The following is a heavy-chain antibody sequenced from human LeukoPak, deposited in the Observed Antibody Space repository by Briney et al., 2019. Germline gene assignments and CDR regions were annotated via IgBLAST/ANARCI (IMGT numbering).Heavy chain of an antibody. CDR2: IYYSGST. CDR3: ARDPGDHYDYYFDY. D-gene: IGHD2-21*02. Sequence: SETLSLTCTVSGDSISSSSSYWGWIRQPPGEGLEWIGSIYYSGSTYYNTSLKSRVTTSVDTSKNQFSLKLSSVTAADTAVYYCARDPGDHYDYYFDYWGQGTLVTVSS. V-gene: IGHV4-39*07. J-gene: IGHJ4*02. CDR1: GDSISSSSSY.